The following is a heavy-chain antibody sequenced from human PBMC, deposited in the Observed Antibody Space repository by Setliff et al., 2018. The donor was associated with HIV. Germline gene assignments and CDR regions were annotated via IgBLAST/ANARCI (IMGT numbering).Heavy chain of an antibody. J-gene: IGHJ4*02. CDR1: GGSFSDDS. D-gene: IGHD5-12*01. CDR2: INHSGST. Sequence: SETLSLTCAVYGGSFSDDSWNWIRQPPGKGLEWIGEINHSGSTNYNPSLKSRVTISVDTSKKQFSLNLSSVTAADTAVYYCARRVWNGYKAFDYWCKGALVTVS. CDR3: ARRVWNGYKAFDY. V-gene: IGHV4-34*01.